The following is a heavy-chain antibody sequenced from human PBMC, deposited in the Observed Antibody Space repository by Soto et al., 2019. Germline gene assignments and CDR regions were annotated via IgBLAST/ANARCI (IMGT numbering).Heavy chain of an antibody. Sequence: QVQLVQSGAEVKKPGASVKVSCKASGYTFTSYAMHWVRQAPGQRLEWMGWINAGNGNKKYSQKFQGRVTITKDTSASTAYMELSSMRSEDTAVYYCARDPGYSYGYNWCQGTMVTVSS. CDR2: INAGNGNK. V-gene: IGHV1-3*01. CDR3: ARDPGYSYGYN. CDR1: GYTFTSYA. D-gene: IGHD5-18*01. J-gene: IGHJ4*02.